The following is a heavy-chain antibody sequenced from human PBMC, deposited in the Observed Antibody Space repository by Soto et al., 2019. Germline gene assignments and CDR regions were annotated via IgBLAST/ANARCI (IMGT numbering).Heavy chain of an antibody. D-gene: IGHD1-26*01. V-gene: IGHV1-69*13. J-gene: IGHJ4*02. Sequence: GASVKVSCKASGGTFRSNAISWVRQAPGQGLEWMGGIIPIFGTANYAQKFQGRVTITADESTSTGYMDLSSLTSEDTAVYYCARADESLGPVYYFDSWGQGTLVTVSS. CDR3: ARADESLGPVYYFDS. CDR2: IIPIFGTA. CDR1: GGTFRSNA.